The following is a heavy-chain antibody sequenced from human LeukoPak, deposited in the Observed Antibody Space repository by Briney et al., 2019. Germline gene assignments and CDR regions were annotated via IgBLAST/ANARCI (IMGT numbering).Heavy chain of an antibody. V-gene: IGHV4-34*01. CDR3: ARLFVAVPAALHDAFGI. CDR1: GGSFSGYY. CDR2: INHSGST. J-gene: IGHJ3*02. Sequence: SETLSLTCAVYGGSFSGYYWSWIRQPPGKGLEWIGEINHSGSTNYNPSLKSRVTISVDTSKNQFSLKLSTVTAADTAVYYCARLFVAVPAALHDAFGIWGQGTMVTVSS. D-gene: IGHD2-2*01.